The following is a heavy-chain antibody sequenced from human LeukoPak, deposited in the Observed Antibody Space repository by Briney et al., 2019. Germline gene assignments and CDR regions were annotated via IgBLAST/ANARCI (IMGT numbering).Heavy chain of an antibody. CDR2: ISGSSSTI. CDR1: GFTFSSYS. D-gene: IGHD6-13*01. V-gene: IGHV3-48*01. J-gene: IGHJ4*02. CDR3: ARRSWYVDY. Sequence: GGSLRLSCAASGFTFSSYSMNWVRQASGKGLEWVSYISGSSSTIYYADSVKGRFTISRDNAKNSLYLQMNSLRAEDTAVYYCARRSWYVDYWGQGTLVTVSS.